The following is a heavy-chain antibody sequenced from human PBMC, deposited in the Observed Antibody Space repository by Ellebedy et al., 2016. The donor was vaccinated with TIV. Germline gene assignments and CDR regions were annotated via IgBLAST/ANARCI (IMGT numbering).Heavy chain of an antibody. D-gene: IGHD2-15*01. CDR3: AREGILLDSYYFDY. CDR1: GGSINSGDYY. V-gene: IGHV4-31*03. CDR2: IYYSGST. Sequence: SETLSLTXTVSGGSINSGDYYWNWIRQHPGKGLEWIGYIYYSGSTYYNASLKSRVTISVDTSKNQFSLKLSSVTAADTAVYYCAREGILLDSYYFDYWGQGTLVTVSS. J-gene: IGHJ4*02.